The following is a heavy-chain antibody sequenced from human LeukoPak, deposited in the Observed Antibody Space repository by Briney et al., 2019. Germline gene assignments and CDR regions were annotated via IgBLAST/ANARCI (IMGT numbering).Heavy chain of an antibody. V-gene: IGHV3-48*03. CDR3: ARDVLEAGMDV. J-gene: IGHJ6*02. CDR2: ISSSGSTI. Sequence: GGSLRLSCAASGFTFSSYEMNWVRQAPGKGLEWVSDISSSGSTIYYADSVKGRFTISRDNAKNSLYLQMNSLRAEDTAVYYCARDVLEAGMDVWGQGTTVTVSS. D-gene: IGHD5-24*01. CDR1: GFTFSSYE.